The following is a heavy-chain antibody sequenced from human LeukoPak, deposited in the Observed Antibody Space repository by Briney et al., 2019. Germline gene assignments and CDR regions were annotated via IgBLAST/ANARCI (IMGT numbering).Heavy chain of an antibody. CDR3: ARGLNY. D-gene: IGHD3-16*01. CDR1: GFNFGDYY. J-gene: IGHJ4*02. CDR2: TNPGDTTT. V-gene: IGHV3-11*04. Sequence: GGSLRLSCAASGFNFGDYYMSWIRQAPGTGLEWVAFTNPGDTTTYYADSVKGRFTISRDNAKNSLYLQMNNLRAEDTAVYYCARGLNYWGQGTLVTVSS.